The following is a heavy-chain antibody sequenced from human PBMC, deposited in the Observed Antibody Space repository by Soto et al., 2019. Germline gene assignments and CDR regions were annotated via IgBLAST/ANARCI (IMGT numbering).Heavy chain of an antibody. CDR3: ARNEVYSSSWYSMNYGMDV. J-gene: IGHJ6*02. Sequence: QVQLVQSGAEVKKPGASVKVSCKASGYTFTGYYMHWVRQAPGQGLEWMGWINPNSGGTNYAQKFQGWVNMTRDTSVGTAYMELSRLRSDDTAVYYCARNEVYSSSWYSMNYGMDVWGQGTTVTVSS. V-gene: IGHV1-2*04. CDR2: INPNSGGT. D-gene: IGHD6-13*01. CDR1: GYTFTGYY.